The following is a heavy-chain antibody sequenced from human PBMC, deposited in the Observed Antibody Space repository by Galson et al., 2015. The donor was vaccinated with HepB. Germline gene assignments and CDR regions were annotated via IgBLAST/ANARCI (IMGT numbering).Heavy chain of an antibody. Sequence: CKASGYTFTSYGISWVRQAPGQGPEWMGWISAYNGNTNYAQKLQGRVTMTTDTSTSTAYMELRSLRSDDTAVYYCARQRYSGYDYNYWGQGTLVTVSS. J-gene: IGHJ4*02. CDR3: ARQRYSGYDYNY. CDR1: GYTFTSYG. D-gene: IGHD5-12*01. V-gene: IGHV1-18*04. CDR2: ISAYNGNT.